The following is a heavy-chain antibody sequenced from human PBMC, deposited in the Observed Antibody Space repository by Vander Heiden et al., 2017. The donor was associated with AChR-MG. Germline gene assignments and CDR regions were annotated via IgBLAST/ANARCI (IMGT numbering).Heavy chain of an antibody. D-gene: IGHD2-8*01. CDR2: IYWNDDK. CDR3: AHRSMDPTFDYMDV. CDR1: GFSLRTSGVG. J-gene: IGHJ6*03. Sequence: QITLKESGPTLVKPTQTLTLTCTFSGFSLRTSGVGVGWIRQPPGKALEWLGLIYWNDDKRYSPFVKSRLTITKDTSKNQVVLTMTNMDPVDTATYYCAHRSMDPTFDYMDVWGKGTTVTVSS. V-gene: IGHV2-5*01.